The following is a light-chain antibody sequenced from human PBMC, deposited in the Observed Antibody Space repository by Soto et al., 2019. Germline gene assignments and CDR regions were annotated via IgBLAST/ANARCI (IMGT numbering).Light chain of an antibody. J-gene: IGKJ4*01. Sequence: NQSPSTLSASVGDTVTITCRASQSVSSGRLAWYQQTPGQAPRLLIYGASSRATGIPDRFSGSGSGTDFTLSISRLEPEDFAMYYCQQYGSSPFTFGGGTKVDIK. V-gene: IGKV3-20*01. CDR1: QSVSSGR. CDR3: QQYGSSPFT. CDR2: GAS.